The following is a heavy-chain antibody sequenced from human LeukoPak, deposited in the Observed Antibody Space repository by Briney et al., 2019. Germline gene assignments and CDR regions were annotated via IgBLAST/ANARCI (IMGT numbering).Heavy chain of an antibody. J-gene: IGHJ4*02. D-gene: IGHD5-18*01. CDR2: ISSASTYI. Sequence: GGSLRLSCAASGFTFSRHAMNWVRQAPEKGLEWVSSISSASTYIYYADSVKGRFTISRDNAKNSLYLQMNSLRAEDTAMYYCARLVWDTTMADGDIDSWGQGTLLIVSS. V-gene: IGHV3-21*01. CDR1: GFTFSRHA. CDR3: ARLVWDTTMADGDIDS.